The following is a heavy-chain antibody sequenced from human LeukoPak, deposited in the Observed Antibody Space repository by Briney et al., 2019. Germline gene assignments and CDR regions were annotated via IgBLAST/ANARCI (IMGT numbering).Heavy chain of an antibody. J-gene: IGHJ6*02. V-gene: IGHV1-18*04. Sequence: ASVKVSCKASGYTFTSYGISWVRQAPGQGLEWMGWISAYNGNTNYAQKLQGRVTMTTDTSTSTAYMELSSLRSGDTAVYYCARIALRYEMPGIECYYYGMDVWGQGTTVTVSS. CDR3: ARIALRYEMPGIECYYYGMDV. D-gene: IGHD3-9*01. CDR2: ISAYNGNT. CDR1: GYTFTSYG.